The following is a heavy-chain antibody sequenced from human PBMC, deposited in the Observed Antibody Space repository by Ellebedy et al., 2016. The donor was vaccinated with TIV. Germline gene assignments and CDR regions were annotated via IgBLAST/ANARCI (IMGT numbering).Heavy chain of an antibody. CDR2: LDANSGNT. CDR1: GYTFINSD. Sequence: ASVKVSXXTSGYTFINSDIKWVRQATGQELEWMGWLDANSGNTGYAPKFQGRVTLTRDTSISTAYMELSNLRSDDTAVYYCARGLYYSYMDVWGKGTTVTVSS. CDR3: ARGLYYSYMDV. J-gene: IGHJ6*03. V-gene: IGHV1-8*01.